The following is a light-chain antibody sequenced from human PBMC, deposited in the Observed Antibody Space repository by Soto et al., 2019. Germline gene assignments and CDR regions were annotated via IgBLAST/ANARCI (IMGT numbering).Light chain of an antibody. V-gene: IGLV3-21*02. CDR1: NIGSKS. CDR2: DDN. CDR3: QVWDSSSDHVV. J-gene: IGLJ2*01. Sequence: SYELTQPPSVSVAPGQTARITCGGNNIGSKSVHWYQQKPGQAPALVVYDDNDRPSGIPERFSGSNSGNTATLTISRVEVGDEADYYCQVWDSSSDHVVFAGGTKLTVL.